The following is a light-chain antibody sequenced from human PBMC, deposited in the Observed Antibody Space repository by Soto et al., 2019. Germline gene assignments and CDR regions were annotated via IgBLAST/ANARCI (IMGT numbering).Light chain of an antibody. CDR2: GAS. CDR1: QSVSSSY. Sequence: EIVLTQSPGTLSLSPGERATLSCRASQSVSSSYLAWFQQKPGQAPRLLIYGASGRATGIPDRFSGSGSGTDFTLTISRLEPEDFAVYXXQQYGSSPEITFGGGTKVEIK. V-gene: IGKV3-20*01. J-gene: IGKJ4*01. CDR3: QQYGSSPEIT.